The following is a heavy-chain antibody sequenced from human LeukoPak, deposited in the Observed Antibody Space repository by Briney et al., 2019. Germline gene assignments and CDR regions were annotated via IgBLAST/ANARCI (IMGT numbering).Heavy chain of an antibody. CDR3: VRDLTIGDGYTKFDY. CDR1: GFSFSSYA. D-gene: IGHD5-24*01. J-gene: IGHJ4*02. Sequence: QPGGSLRLSCAASGFSFSSYAMHWVRQAPGKGLEWAAFISNDETSIHYSDSVRGRFTISRDNAKTSLYLQLNNLTAEDTAVYYCVRDLTIGDGYTKFDYWGQGTLVTVSS. CDR2: ISNDETSI. V-gene: IGHV3-30-3*01.